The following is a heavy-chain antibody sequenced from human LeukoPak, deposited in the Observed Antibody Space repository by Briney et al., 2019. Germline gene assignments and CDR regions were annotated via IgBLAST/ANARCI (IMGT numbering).Heavy chain of an antibody. D-gene: IGHD1/OR15-1a*01. CDR2: IYTSGST. V-gene: IGHV4-4*07. CDR3: ARMVGQLIEYYFDY. J-gene: IGHJ4*02. CDR1: GGSISSYY. Sequence: SETLSLTCTVSGGSISSYYWSWIRQPAGKGLEWIGRIYTSGSTNYNPSLKSRVTMSVDTSKNQFSLKLKSVTSADTAVYYCARMVGQLIEYYFDYWGRGTLVTVSS.